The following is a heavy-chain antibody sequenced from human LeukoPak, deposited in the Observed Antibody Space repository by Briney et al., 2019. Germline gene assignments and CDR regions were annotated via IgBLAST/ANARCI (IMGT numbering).Heavy chain of an antibody. J-gene: IGHJ6*02. CDR3: ARGYCRSTSCHEPPLYGMDV. V-gene: IGHV1-18*01. Sequence: ASVKVSCKASGYTFTSYAISWVRQAPGQGLEWMGWISTYSGNTNYAQQLQGRVTMTTDTSTSTVYMELRSLRSDDTAVYYCARGYCRSTSCHEPPLYGMDVWGQGTTVTVS. CDR1: GYTFTSYA. CDR2: ISTYSGNT. D-gene: IGHD2-2*01.